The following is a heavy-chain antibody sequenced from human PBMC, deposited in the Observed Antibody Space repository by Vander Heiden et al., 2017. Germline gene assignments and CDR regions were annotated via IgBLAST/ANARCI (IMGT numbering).Heavy chain of an antibody. CDR3: AKILRGYCSGGSCYYFDY. V-gene: IGHV3-23*01. CDR2: ISGSGGST. CDR1: GFTFSRYA. D-gene: IGHD2-15*01. Sequence: EVQLLESGGGLVQPGGSLRLSCAASGFTFSRYAMSWVRQAPGKGLEWVSAISGSGGSTYYADSVKGRFTISRDNSKNTLYLQMNSLRAEDTAVYYCAKILRGYCSGGSCYYFDYWGQGTLVTVSS. J-gene: IGHJ4*02.